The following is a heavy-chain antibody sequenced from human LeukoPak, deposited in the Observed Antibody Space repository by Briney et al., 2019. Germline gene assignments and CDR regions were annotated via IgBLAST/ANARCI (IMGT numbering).Heavy chain of an antibody. J-gene: IGHJ4*02. Sequence: GESLKISCQSSGYSFPSYWIGWVRQMPGKGLEWMGFIYPGDSDIKYSPSFEGQVTISADKSITTAYLQWTSLKASDTAMYYCVRAGVLDYWGQGTLVTVSS. CDR1: GYSFPSYW. V-gene: IGHV5-51*01. CDR2: IYPGDSDI. CDR3: VRAGVLDY.